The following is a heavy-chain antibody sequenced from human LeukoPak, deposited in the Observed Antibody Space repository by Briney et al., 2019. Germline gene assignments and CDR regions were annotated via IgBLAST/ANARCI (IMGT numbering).Heavy chain of an antibody. CDR1: GYTLTELS. CDR2: FDPEDGET. J-gene: IGHJ4*02. CDR3: ARFMTTVTLFDY. Sequence: ASVKVSCKVSGYTLTELSMHWVRQAPGKGLEWMGGFDPEDGETIYAQKFQGRVTITRDTSASTAYMELSSLRSEDTAVYYCARFMTTVTLFDYWGQGTLVTVSS. V-gene: IGHV1-24*01. D-gene: IGHD4-17*01.